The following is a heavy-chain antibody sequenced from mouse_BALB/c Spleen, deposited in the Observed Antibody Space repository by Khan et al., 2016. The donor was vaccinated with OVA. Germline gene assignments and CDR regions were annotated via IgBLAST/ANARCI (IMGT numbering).Heavy chain of an antibody. V-gene: IGHV3-2*02. CDR3: ARDGSRKKYAMDY. CDR2: ISYSGST. Sequence: VQLKESGPGLVKPSQSLSLTCTVTGYSITSDYAWNWIRQFPGNKLEWMGYISYSGSTSYNPSLKSRISITRDTSKNQFFLQLNSVTTADKATYYDARDGSRKKYAMDYWGQGTAVTVSS. J-gene: IGHJ4*01. D-gene: IGHD2-3*01. CDR1: GYSITSDYA.